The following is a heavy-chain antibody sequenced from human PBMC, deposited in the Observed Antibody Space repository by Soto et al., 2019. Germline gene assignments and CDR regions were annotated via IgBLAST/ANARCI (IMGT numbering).Heavy chain of an antibody. CDR3: AKDQYYYDSSGYYYYYYGMDV. Sequence: PGGSLRLSCAASGFTFSSYGMHWVRQAPGKGLEWVAVISNDGSNKYYADSVKGRFTISRDNSKNTLYLQMNSLRAEDTAVYFCAKDQYYYDSSGYYYYYYGMDVWGQGTTVTVSS. D-gene: IGHD3-22*01. J-gene: IGHJ6*02. CDR1: GFTFSSYG. V-gene: IGHV3-30*18. CDR2: ISNDGSNK.